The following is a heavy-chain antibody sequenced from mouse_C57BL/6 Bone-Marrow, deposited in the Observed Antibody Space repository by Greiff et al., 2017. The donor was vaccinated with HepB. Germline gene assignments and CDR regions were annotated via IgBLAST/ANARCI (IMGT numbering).Heavy chain of an antibody. J-gene: IGHJ4*01. V-gene: IGHV1-42*01. CDR1: GYSFTGYY. D-gene: IGHD1-1*01. Sequence: VQLKESGPELVKPGASVKISCKASGYSFTGYYMNWVKQSPEKSLEWIGEINPSTGGTTYNQKFKAKATLTVDKSSSTAYMQLKSLTSEDSAVYYCATTVVGDYYAMDYWGQGTSVTVSS. CDR3: ATTVVGDYYAMDY. CDR2: INPSTGGT.